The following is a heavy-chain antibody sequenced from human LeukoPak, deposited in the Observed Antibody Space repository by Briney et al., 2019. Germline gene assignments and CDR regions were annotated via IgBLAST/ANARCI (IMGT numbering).Heavy chain of an antibody. V-gene: IGHV3-30*18. J-gene: IGHJ4*02. D-gene: IGHD5-24*01. CDR3: AKGGTRSRDAYNFDY. CDR1: GFTFSIYG. Sequence: GGSLRLSCEVSGFTFSIYGMHWVRQAPGRGLECVALISYDGSNKYYADCVKGRFTISRDNSKNTLYLQMNSLRADDTAVYYCAKGGTRSRDAYNFDYWGQGTLVTVPS. CDR2: ISYDGSNK.